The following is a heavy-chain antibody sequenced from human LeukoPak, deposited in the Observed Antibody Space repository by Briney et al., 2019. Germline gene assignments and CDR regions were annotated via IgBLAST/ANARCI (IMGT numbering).Heavy chain of an antibody. CDR3: ACQTNDAFDI. CDR1: GGSISSYY. V-gene: IGHV4-59*08. J-gene: IGHJ3*02. CDR2: IYYSGST. Sequence: SETLSLTCTVSGGSISSYYWSWIRQRPGQGLEWIGYIYYSGSTNYNPSLKSRVTISVDTSKNQFSLKLSSVTAADTAVCYCACQTNDAFDIWGQGTMVTVSS.